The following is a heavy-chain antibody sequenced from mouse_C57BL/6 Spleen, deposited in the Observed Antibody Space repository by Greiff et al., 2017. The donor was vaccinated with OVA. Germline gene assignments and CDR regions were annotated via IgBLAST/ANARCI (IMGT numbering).Heavy chain of an antibody. CDR3: ARRRDDYDGFAY. CDR2: IYWDDDK. CDR1: GFSLSTSGMG. J-gene: IGHJ3*01. V-gene: IGHV8-12*01. Sequence: QVTLKECGPGILQSSQTLSLTCSFSGFSLSTSGMGVSWIRQPSGKGLEWLAHIYWDDDKRYNPSLKSRLTISKDTSRNQVFLKLTSVDTADTATYYCARRRDDYDGFAYWGQGTLVTVSA. D-gene: IGHD2-4*01.